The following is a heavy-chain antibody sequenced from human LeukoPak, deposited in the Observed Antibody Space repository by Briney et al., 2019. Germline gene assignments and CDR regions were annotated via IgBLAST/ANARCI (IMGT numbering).Heavy chain of an antibody. CDR3: ARARPGYSYGRTIDY. J-gene: IGHJ4*02. D-gene: IGHD5-18*01. Sequence: SETLSLTCAVYGGSFSGYYWSWIRQPPGKGLEWIGEINHSGSTNYNPSPKSRVTISVDTSKNQFSLKLSSVTAADTAVYYCARARPGYSYGRTIDYWGQGTLVTVSS. V-gene: IGHV4-34*01. CDR1: GGSFSGYY. CDR2: INHSGST.